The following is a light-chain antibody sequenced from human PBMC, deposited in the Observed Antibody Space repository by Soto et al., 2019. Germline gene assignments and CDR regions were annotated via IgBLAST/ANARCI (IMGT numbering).Light chain of an antibody. CDR2: DAS. Sequence: EIVLTQSPATLSLSPGERATLSCRASQSVSSYLAWYQQKPGQAPRLLIYDASNRATGIPARFSGSGSGTDFTLTISSLAPEDFAVYYCKQRSNWITFGGGTKVEIK. V-gene: IGKV3-11*01. CDR1: QSVSSY. CDR3: KQRSNWIT. J-gene: IGKJ4*01.